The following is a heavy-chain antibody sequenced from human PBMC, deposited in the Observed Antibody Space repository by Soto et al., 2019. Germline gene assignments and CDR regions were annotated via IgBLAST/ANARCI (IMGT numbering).Heavy chain of an antibody. Sequence: SETLSLTCTVSGGSVNNISDYWSWVRQPPGKGLEWIGYIYYSGSTYYNPSLGSRVTISLDTSKNQFSLKLSSVTTADMAVYCCARGVVSDVWCTYTDYWGQGTLVTVSS. CDR2: IYYSGST. CDR3: ARGVVSDVWCTYTDY. D-gene: IGHD3-16*01. J-gene: IGHJ4*02. V-gene: IGHV4-61*01. CDR1: GGSVNNISDY.